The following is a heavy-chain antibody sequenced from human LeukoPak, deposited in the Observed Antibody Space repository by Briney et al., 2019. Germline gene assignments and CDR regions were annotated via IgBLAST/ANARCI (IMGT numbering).Heavy chain of an antibody. Sequence: SGXIXTRYXXXXVRXAPGXXXEWMAWLNTNSGKPVYAQGLTARFVFSWDPSVSTAYLQISSLKTEDTGIYFCTSVIVGATAPWFDPWGQGTPVTVSS. J-gene: IGHJ5*02. CDR3: TSVIVGATAPWFDP. CDR2: LNTNSGKP. D-gene: IGHD1-26*01. CDR1: GXIXTRYX. V-gene: IGHV7-4-1*02.